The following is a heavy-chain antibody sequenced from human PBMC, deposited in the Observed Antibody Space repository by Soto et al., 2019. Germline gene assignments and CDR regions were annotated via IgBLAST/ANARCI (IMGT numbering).Heavy chain of an antibody. CDR2: INAVGSQV. V-gene: IGHV3-7*01. J-gene: IGHJ4*02. Sequence: EVQLVASGGGLVQPGGSLRLSCEVSGLSFSSSWMSWVRQAPGKGLEWVADINAVGSQVLYAASVMGRFTVSRDNAKKSLYLQMNILRVEDTAFYYCARGPAWGSLDYWGLGTLVTVSS. CDR1: GLSFSSSW. CDR3: ARGPAWGSLDY. D-gene: IGHD7-27*01.